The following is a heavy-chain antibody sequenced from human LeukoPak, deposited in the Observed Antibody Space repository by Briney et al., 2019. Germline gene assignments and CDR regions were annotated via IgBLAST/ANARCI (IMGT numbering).Heavy chain of an antibody. J-gene: IGHJ3*02. V-gene: IGHV3-15*01. Sequence: PGGSLRLSCAASGFTFSNAWMSWVRQAPGKGLEWVGRIKSKTDGGTTDYAAPVKGTFTISRDDSKNTLYLQMNSLKTEDTAVYYCTTDFPIRDAFDIWGQGTMVTVSS. CDR1: GFTFSNAW. CDR3: TTDFPIRDAFDI. CDR2: IKSKTDGGTT.